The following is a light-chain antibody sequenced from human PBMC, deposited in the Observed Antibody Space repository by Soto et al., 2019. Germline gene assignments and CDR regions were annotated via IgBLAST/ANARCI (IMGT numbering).Light chain of an antibody. V-gene: IGKV1-9*01. CDR1: QGISTY. J-gene: IGKJ4*01. Sequence: DIQLTQSPSFLSASVGDRVTITCRASQGISTYLAWYQQKPGKAPKLLISAASTLQSGVPSRFRSSGSGTEFTLTISSLQPEDFATYYCQQLNDYPLTFGGGTKVEIK. CDR2: AAS. CDR3: QQLNDYPLT.